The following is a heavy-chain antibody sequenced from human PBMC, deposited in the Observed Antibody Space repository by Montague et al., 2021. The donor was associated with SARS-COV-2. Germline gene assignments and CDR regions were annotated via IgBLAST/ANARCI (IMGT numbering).Heavy chain of an antibody. V-gene: IGHV2-70*11. J-gene: IGHJ4*02. CDR2: IDWDDDK. CDR1: GFSLSTSGMC. Sequence: PAVVKPTQTLTLTCTFSGFSLSTSGMCVSWIRQPPGKALKWLARIDWDDDKYYSTSLKTRLTISKDTSKNQVVLTMTNMDPVDTATYYCARTTMITFGGVIVPFDYWGQGTLVTVSS. CDR3: ARTTMITFGGVIVPFDY. D-gene: IGHD3-16*02.